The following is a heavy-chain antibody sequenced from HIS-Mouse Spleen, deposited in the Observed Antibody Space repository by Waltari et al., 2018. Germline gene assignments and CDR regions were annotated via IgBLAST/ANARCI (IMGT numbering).Heavy chain of an antibody. Sequence: QLQLQESGPGLVKPSETLSLTCTVPGGSISRSSYYWGWIRQPPGKGLEWIGSIYYSGSTYYNPSLKSRVTISVDTSKNQFSLKLSSVTAADTAVYYCARRRGWFDYWGQGTLVTVSS. CDR1: GGSISRSSYY. D-gene: IGHD6-19*01. J-gene: IGHJ4*02. CDR3: ARRRGWFDY. CDR2: IYYSGST. V-gene: IGHV4-39*01.